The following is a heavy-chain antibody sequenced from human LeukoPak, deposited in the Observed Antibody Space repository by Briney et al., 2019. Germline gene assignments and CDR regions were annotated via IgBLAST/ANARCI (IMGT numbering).Heavy chain of an antibody. J-gene: IGHJ5*02. CDR2: TYYRSKWYY. D-gene: IGHD6-13*01. Sequence: SQTLSLTRAISGDSVSSNSAAWNWIRQSPSRGLEWLGRTYYRSKWYYDYVVSVKSRMTINPDTSKNQFSLRLNSVTPEDTAVYYCARGGSGWSVSLFDPWGQGALVTVSS. CDR3: ARGGSGWSVSLFDP. CDR1: GDSVSSNSAA. V-gene: IGHV6-1*01.